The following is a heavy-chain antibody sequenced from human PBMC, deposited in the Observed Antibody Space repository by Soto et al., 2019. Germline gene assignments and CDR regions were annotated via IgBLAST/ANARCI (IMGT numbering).Heavy chain of an antibody. Sequence: QVQLVESGGGVVQPGRSLRLSCAASGFTFSSYGMHWVRQAPGKGLEWVAVISYDGSNKYYADSVKGRFTISRDNSKNNLYLQMNSLRAEDTAVYYCASDFDVGTLDAFDIWGQGTMVTVSS. V-gene: IGHV3-30*03. CDR3: ASDFDVGTLDAFDI. CDR2: ISYDGSNK. CDR1: GFTFSSYG. J-gene: IGHJ3*02. D-gene: IGHD3-16*01.